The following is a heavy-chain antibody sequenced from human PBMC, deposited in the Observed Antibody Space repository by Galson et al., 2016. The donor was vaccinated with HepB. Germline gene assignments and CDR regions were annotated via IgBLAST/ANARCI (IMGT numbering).Heavy chain of an antibody. Sequence: SLRLSCAASGFTFSNYDMSLVRQAPGRGLEWVSGISGSGASTTYADSVKGRFTISRDNSKNALHLQMNSLRAEDTAVYYCARAQTTVVTYIDNWGQGTLVTVSS. J-gene: IGHJ4*02. CDR1: GFTFSNYD. CDR3: ARAQTTVVTYIDN. D-gene: IGHD4-23*01. V-gene: IGHV3-23*01. CDR2: ISGSGAST.